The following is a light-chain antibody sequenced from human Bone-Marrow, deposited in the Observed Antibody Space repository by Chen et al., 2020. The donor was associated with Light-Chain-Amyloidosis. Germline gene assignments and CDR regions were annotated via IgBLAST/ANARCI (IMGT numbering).Light chain of an antibody. V-gene: IGKV3-20*01. Sequence: EIVLTQSPGTLSLSPGEGANLSCRASQTISSNYLTWYQQKFGQAPRLLIYGSSSRATGIADRFTGSGCWTDLTLTIHRLEPEGFERYYCQQYGTSPLTFGGGTKVEIK. CDR2: GSS. J-gene: IGKJ4*01. CDR1: QTISSNY. CDR3: QQYGTSPLT.